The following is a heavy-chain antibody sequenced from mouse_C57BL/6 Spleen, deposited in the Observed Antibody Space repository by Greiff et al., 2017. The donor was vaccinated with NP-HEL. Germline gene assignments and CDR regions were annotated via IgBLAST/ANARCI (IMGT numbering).Heavy chain of an antibody. D-gene: IGHD2-4*01. CDR1: GFTFSSYA. Sequence: EVMLVESGGGLVKPGGSLKLSCAASGFTFSSYAMSWVRQTPEKRLEWVATISDGGSYTYYPDNVQGRFTISRDNAKNNLYLQMSHLKSEDTAMYYCARDSTYDYYFDYWGQGTTLTVSS. J-gene: IGHJ2*01. V-gene: IGHV5-4*01. CDR2: ISDGGSYT. CDR3: ARDSTYDYYFDY.